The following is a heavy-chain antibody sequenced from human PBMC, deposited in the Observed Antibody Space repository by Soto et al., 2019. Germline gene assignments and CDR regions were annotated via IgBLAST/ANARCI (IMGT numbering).Heavy chain of an antibody. CDR2: INHSGST. CDR1: GGSFSGYY. Sequence: SETLSLTCAVYGGSFSGYYWSWIRQPPGKGLEWIGEINHSGSTNYNPSLKSRVTISVDTSKNQFSLKLSSVTAADTAVYYCARGGNEVPAAIGYYYYYGMDVWGQGTTVTVSS. V-gene: IGHV4-34*01. D-gene: IGHD2-2*01. CDR3: ARGGNEVPAAIGYYYYYGMDV. J-gene: IGHJ6*02.